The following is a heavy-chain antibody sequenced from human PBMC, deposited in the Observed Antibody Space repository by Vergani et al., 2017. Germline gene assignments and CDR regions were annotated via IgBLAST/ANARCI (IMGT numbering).Heavy chain of an antibody. J-gene: IGHJ6*02. D-gene: IGHD5-12*01. Sequence: QVQLVQSGAEVKKPGASVKVSCKASGYTFTGYYMHWVRQAPGQGLEWMGWINPNSGGTNYAQKFQGWVTMTRDTAISTAYMELSRLGSDDTAVYYCARALVATIGGYYYDYGMDVWGQGTTVTVSS. CDR1: GYTFTGYY. V-gene: IGHV1-2*04. CDR3: ARALVATIGGYYYDYGMDV. CDR2: INPNSGGT.